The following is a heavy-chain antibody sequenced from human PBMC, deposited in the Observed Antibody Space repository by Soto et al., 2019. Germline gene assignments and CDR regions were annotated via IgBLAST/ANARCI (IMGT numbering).Heavy chain of an antibody. CDR1: GGSVSSGSYY. CDR3: ARAHSGYDPLGMDV. D-gene: IGHD5-12*01. J-gene: IGHJ6*02. CDR2: ISDTGSG. V-gene: IGHV4-61*01. Sequence: QVQLQESGPGLVKPSETLAVTCTVSGGSVSSGSYYWSWIRQPPGKGLEWVGCISDTGSGDYSPSLKSRVTLSVHTSKRQFSLRLNSVTAADTAVYYCARAHSGYDPLGMDVWGQGTTVTVSS.